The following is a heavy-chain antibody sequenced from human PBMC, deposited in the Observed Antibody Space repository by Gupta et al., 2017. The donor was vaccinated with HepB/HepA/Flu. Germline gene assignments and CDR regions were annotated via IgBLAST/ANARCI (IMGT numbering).Heavy chain of an antibody. CDR1: GGSITSYY. V-gene: IGHV4-59*01. CDR3: AGGDLLDY. D-gene: IGHD3-16*01. J-gene: IGHJ4*02. CDR2: SDYSGST. Sequence: QVPLQESGPGLVKPSETLSLTCTVSGGSITSYYWNWIRQSPGKGLEWIAYSDYSGSTKYNPSLKSRVTISIDTSKSQFSLKLSSLTAADTAVYDCAGGDLLDYWGRRTLVTVSS.